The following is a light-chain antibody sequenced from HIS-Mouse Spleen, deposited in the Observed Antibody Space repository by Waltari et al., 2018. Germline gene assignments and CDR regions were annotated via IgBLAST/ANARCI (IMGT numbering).Light chain of an antibody. CDR3: CSYAGSYTGV. CDR1: SSDVGGFNY. CDR2: DVS. V-gene: IGLV2-11*01. Sequence: QSALTQPRSVSGSPGQSVTISCTGTSSDVGGFNYVSWYQQHPGKAPKLMIYDVSKRPSGLPDRFSGSKSGNTASLTISGLQADDEADYYCCSYAGSYTGVFGTGTKVTVL. J-gene: IGLJ1*01.